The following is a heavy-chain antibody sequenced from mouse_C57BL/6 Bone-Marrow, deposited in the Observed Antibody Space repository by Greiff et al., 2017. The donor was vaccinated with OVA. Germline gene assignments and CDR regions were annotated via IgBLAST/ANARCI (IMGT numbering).Heavy chain of an antibody. Sequence: EVKLQESGPGLVKPSQSLSLSCSVTGYSITSGSYWNWIRQFPGNILEWMGYISYDGSNNYNPSLKNRIPITRDTSKNQFFLKLNSVTTEDKATYNCAGRYYGSSYWYFDVWGTGTTVTVSS. V-gene: IGHV3-6*01. J-gene: IGHJ1*03. CDR3: AGRYYGSSYWYFDV. CDR2: ISYDGSN. D-gene: IGHD1-1*01. CDR1: GYSITSGSY.